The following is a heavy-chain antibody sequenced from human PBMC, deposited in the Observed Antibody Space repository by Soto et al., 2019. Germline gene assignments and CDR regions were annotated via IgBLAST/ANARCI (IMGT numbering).Heavy chain of an antibody. CDR3: AKDRRRVPAGMDV. V-gene: IGHV3-30*18. CDR2: ISYDGSNK. Sequence: GGSLRLSCAASGFTFSSYGMHWVRQAPGKGLEWVAVISYDGSNKYYADSVKGRFTISRDNSKNTLYLQMNSLRAEDTAVFYCAKDRRRVPAGMDVWGQGTTVTV. CDR1: GFTFSSYG. J-gene: IGHJ6*02. D-gene: IGHD2-2*01.